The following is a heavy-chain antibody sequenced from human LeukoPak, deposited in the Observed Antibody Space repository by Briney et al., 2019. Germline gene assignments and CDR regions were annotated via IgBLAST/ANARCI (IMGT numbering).Heavy chain of an antibody. CDR2: IYYSGST. CDR1: GGSISSGGYY. V-gene: IGHV4-31*03. D-gene: IGHD3-22*01. J-gene: IGHJ4*02. CDR3: ARDDRSGVFDY. Sequence: SETLSLTCTVSGGSISSGGYYWSWIRQHPGKGLEWIGYIYYSGSTYYNPSLKSRVTISVDTSKNQFSLKLSSVTAADTAVYYCARDDRSGVFDYWGQGTLVTVSS.